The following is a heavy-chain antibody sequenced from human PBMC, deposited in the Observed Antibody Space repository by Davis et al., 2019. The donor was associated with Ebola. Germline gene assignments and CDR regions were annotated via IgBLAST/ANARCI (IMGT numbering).Heavy chain of an antibody. J-gene: IGHJ5*02. CDR1: GYTFTGYY. V-gene: IGHV1-2*02. Sequence: ASVKVSCKASGYTFTGYYMHWVRQAPGQGLEWMGWINPNNGGTKYAQKFQGRVTMTRDTSINTAYMELSRLTFDDTAVYYCARGAWTVLALSWFDPWGQGTLVTVSS. CDR3: ARGAWTVLALSWFDP. CDR2: INPNNGGT. D-gene: IGHD3/OR15-3a*01.